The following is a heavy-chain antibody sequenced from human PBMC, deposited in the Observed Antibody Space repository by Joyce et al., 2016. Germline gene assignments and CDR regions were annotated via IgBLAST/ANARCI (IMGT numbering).Heavy chain of an antibody. D-gene: IGHD2-8*01. V-gene: IGHV3-7*05. CDR2: VKQDGSEK. CDR1: GFTFTSYW. Sequence: EVQVVESGGGLVQPGGSLRLSCAASGFTFTSYWMRGVRQAPGKGLEWGAKVKQDGSEKYDVDSVKGRFTSSRDNAKNSLYLQMNSLRAEDTAVYYWARDRVVLVVYASYYFGMDVWGQGTTVTVSS. CDR3: ARDRVVLVVYASYYFGMDV. J-gene: IGHJ6*02.